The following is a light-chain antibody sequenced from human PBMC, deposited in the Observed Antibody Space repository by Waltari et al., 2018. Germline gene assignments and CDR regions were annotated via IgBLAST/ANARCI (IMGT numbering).Light chain of an antibody. J-gene: IGLJ2*01. V-gene: IGLV3-19*01. CDR2: YNN. Sequence: TQDPAVSVALGQTVRITCQGDSLRSYYASWYQQRPGQAPILVMYYNNNRPSGVPDRFSGSNSDNTASLTITGAQAEDEGHYYCHSRDASGVGGTFGGGTKLTVL. CDR3: HSRDASGVGGT. CDR1: SLRSYY.